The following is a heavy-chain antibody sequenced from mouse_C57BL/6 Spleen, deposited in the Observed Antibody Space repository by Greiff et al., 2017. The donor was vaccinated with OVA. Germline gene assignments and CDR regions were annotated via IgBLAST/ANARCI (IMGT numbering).Heavy chain of an antibody. D-gene: IGHD2-4*01. CDR3: ARASYDYDYYAMDY. Sequence: VQLQQSGAELVRPGSSVKLSCKASGYTFTSYWMHWVKQRPIQGLEWIGNIDPSDSETHYNQKFKDKATLTVDKSSSTAYMQLSSLTSEDSAVYYCARASYDYDYYAMDYWGQGTSVTVSS. V-gene: IGHV1-52*01. CDR2: IDPSDSET. CDR1: GYTFTSYW. J-gene: IGHJ4*01.